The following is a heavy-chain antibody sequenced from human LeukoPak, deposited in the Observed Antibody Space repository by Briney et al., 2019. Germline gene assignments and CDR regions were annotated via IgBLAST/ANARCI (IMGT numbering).Heavy chain of an antibody. V-gene: IGHV4-30-4*01. CDR3: ARGYCSSTTCYRVNTIDWLDP. J-gene: IGHJ5*02. D-gene: IGHD2-2*01. CDR1: SGSVNSVDYF. Sequence: SETLSLTCTVSSGSVNSVDYFWNWIRQPPGKGLEWIGYIYYSGSTYYNPSLKSRVNISVDTSKNQFSLKLSSVTAADTAVYFCARGYCSSTTCYRVNTIDWLDPWGQGTLVTVSS. CDR2: IYYSGST.